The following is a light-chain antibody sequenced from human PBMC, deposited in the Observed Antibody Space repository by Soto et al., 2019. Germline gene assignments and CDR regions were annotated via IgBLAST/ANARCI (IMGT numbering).Light chain of an antibody. CDR2: LNSDGSH. CDR3: QTWGTGFRV. Sequence: QLVLTQSPSASASLGASVKLTCTLSSGHSSYAIAWHQQQPEKGPRYLMNLNSDGSHSKGDGIPDRFSGSSSGAERYLTISSLQSGDEADYYCQTWGTGFRVFGGGTKLTVL. V-gene: IGLV4-69*01. CDR1: SGHSSYA. J-gene: IGLJ3*02.